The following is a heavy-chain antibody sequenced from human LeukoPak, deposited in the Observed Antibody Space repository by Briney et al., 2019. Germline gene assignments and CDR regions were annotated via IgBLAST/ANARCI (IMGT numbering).Heavy chain of an antibody. CDR1: GCSISSGYY. V-gene: IGHV4-38-2*02. CDR2: IYHSGST. J-gene: IGHJ4*02. Sequence: SETLSLTCTVSGCSISSGYYWGWIRQPPGKGLEWIGSIYHSGSTYYNPSLKSRVTISVDTSKNQFSLKLSSVTAADTAVYYCAREGGATRGKTLFDYWGQGTLVTVSS. CDR3: AREGGATRGKTLFDY. D-gene: IGHD1-26*01.